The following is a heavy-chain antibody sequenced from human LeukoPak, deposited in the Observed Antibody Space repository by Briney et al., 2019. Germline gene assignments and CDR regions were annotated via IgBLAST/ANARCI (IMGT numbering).Heavy chain of an antibody. CDR3: ARGTLDSSGYPLDY. J-gene: IGHJ4*02. CDR1: GFTFSSYA. Sequence: GGSLRLSCAASGFTFSSYAMSWVRQAPGKGLEWVSAISGSGGSTYYADSVKGRFTISRDNAKNSLYLQMNSLRAEDTAVYYCARGTLDSSGYPLDYWGQGTLVTVSS. CDR2: ISGSGGST. D-gene: IGHD3-22*01. V-gene: IGHV3-23*01.